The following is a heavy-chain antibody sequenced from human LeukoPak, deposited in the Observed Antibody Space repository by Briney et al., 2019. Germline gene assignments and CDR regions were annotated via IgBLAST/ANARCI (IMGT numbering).Heavy chain of an antibody. J-gene: IGHJ4*02. D-gene: IGHD3-10*01. CDR2: MSYDGSNK. Sequence: GGSLRLSCAASGFTFSSYAMHWVRQAPGKGLEWVAVMSYDGSNKYYADSVKGRFTISRDNSKNTLYLQMNSLRAEDTAVYYCARGRRVLLWFGESYYFDYWGQGTLVTVSS. V-gene: IGHV3-30-3*01. CDR3: ARGRRVLLWFGESYYFDY. CDR1: GFTFSSYA.